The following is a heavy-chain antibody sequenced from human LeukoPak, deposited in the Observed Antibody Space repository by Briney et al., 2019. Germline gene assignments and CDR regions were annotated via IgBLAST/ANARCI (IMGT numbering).Heavy chain of an antibody. D-gene: IGHD5-18*01. V-gene: IGHV3-30*18. J-gene: IGHJ4*02. CDR3: AKDAVTAIGIDY. CDR1: GFTFSSYG. CDR2: ISYDGSNK. Sequence: PGGSLRLSCAASGFTFSSYGMHWVRQAPGKGLEWVAVISYDGSNKYYADSVKGRFTISRDNSENTLYLQMNSLRAEDTAVYYCAKDAVTAIGIDYWGQGTLVTVSS.